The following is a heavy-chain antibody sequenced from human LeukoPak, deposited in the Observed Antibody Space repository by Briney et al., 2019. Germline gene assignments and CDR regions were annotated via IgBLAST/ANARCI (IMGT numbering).Heavy chain of an antibody. CDR2: INHSGST. V-gene: IGHV4-34*01. Sequence: SETLSLTCAVYGGSFSGYYWSWIRQPPGKGLEWIGEINHSGSTNYNPSLKSRVTISVDTSKNQFSLKLISVTAADTAVYYCARVGSSSWYRYYFDYWGQGTLVTVSS. CDR3: ARVGSSSWYRYYFDY. D-gene: IGHD6-13*01. J-gene: IGHJ4*02. CDR1: GGSFSGYY.